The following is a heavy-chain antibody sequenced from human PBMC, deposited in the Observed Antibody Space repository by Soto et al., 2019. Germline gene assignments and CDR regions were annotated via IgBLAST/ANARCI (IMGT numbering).Heavy chain of an antibody. J-gene: IGHJ5*02. CDR2: IYYSGST. CDR3: ARYSSAAIFDP. V-gene: IGHV4-31*03. CDR1: GGSISSGGYY. Sequence: SETLSLTCTVSGGSISSGGYYWSWIRQHPGKGLEWIGYIYYSGSTYYNPSLKSRVTISVDTSKNQFSLKLSSVTAADTAVYYCARYSSAAIFDPWGQGTRVTVSS. D-gene: IGHD2-21*01.